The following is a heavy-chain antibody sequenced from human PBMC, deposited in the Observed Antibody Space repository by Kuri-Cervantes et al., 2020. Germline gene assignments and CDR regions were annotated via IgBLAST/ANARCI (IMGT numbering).Heavy chain of an antibody. CDR3: ARLGRRGYSYLVGFDY. V-gene: IGHV1-24*01. CDR1: GYTLTELS. J-gene: IGHJ4*02. Sequence: ASVKVSCKVSGYTLTELSMHWVRQAPGKGLEWMGGFDPEDGETIYAQKFQGRVTMTEDTSTDTAYMELSSLRSEDTAVYYCARLGRRGYSYLVGFDYWGQGTLVTVSS. D-gene: IGHD5-18*01. CDR2: FDPEDGET.